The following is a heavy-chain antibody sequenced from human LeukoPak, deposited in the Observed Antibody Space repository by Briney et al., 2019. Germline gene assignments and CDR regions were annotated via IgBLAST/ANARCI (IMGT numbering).Heavy chain of an antibody. J-gene: IGHJ4*02. CDR2: IYYSGST. CDR3: ARGGYSYGYLYYFDY. V-gene: IGHV4-59*01. D-gene: IGHD5-18*01. Sequence: SETLSLTCTVSGSSISSYYWSWIRQPPGKGLEWIGYIYYSGSTNYNPSLKSRVTISVDTSKNQFSLKLSSVTAADTAVYYCARGGYSYGYLYYFDYWGQGTLVTVSS. CDR1: GSSISSYY.